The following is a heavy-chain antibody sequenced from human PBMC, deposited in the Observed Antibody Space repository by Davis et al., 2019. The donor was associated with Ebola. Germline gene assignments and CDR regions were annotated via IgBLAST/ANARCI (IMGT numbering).Heavy chain of an antibody. D-gene: IGHD4-23*01. Sequence: PGGSLRFSCAASGFTFDDYAMHWVRQAPGKGLEWVSAISGSGGSTYYADSVKGRFTISRDNSKNTLYLQMNSLRAEDTAVYYCARDRSEGDYGGYWYFNLWGRGTLVTVSS. CDR2: ISGSGGST. V-gene: IGHV3-23*01. J-gene: IGHJ2*01. CDR3: ARDRSEGDYGGYWYFNL. CDR1: GFTFDDYA.